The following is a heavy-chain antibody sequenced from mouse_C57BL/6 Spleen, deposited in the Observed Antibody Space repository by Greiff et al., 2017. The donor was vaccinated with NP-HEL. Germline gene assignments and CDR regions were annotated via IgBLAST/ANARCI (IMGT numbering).Heavy chain of an antibody. D-gene: IGHD1-1*01. J-gene: IGHJ4*01. CDR2: INPNNGGT. CDR1: GYTFTDYN. V-gene: IGHV1-22*01. Sequence: VQLKQSGPELVKPGASVKMSCKASGYTFTDYNMHWVKQSHGKSLEWIGYINPNNGGTSYNQKFKGKATLTVNKSSSTAYMELRSLTSEDSAVYYCASPGGSSYYAMDYWGQGTSVTVSS. CDR3: ASPGGSSYYAMDY.